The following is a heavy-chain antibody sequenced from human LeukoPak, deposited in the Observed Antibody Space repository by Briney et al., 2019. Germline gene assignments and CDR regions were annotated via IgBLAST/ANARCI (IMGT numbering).Heavy chain of an antibody. Sequence: GRSLRLSCAASGFTFSSYWMTWVRQAPGKGLEWVANIKQGGSEKYYVDSVKGRFTISRDNAKNSLYLQMNSLRAEDTAVYYCARDAGDYSFDYWGQGTLVTVSS. CDR2: IKQGGSEK. CDR3: ARDAGDYSFDY. V-gene: IGHV3-7*01. D-gene: IGHD4-17*01. CDR1: GFTFSSYW. J-gene: IGHJ4*02.